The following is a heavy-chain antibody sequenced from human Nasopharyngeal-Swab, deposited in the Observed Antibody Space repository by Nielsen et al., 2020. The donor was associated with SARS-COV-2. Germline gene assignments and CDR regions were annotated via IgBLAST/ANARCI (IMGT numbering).Heavy chain of an antibody. CDR1: GFTFSSYS. V-gene: IGHV3-21*04. D-gene: IGHD4-11*01. CDR2: ISSSSSYI. Sequence: GESLKISCAASGFTFSSYSMNWVRQAPGKGLEWVSSISSSSSYIYYADSVKGRFTISRDNAKNSLYLQMNSLRAEDTAVYYCARGATVTPLSRSHWFDPWGQGTLVTVSS. CDR3: ARGATVTPLSRSHWFDP. J-gene: IGHJ5*02.